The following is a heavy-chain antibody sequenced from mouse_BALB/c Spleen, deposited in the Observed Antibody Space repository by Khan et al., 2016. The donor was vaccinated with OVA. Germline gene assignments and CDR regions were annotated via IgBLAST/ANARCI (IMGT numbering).Heavy chain of an antibody. CDR1: GYTFTSYY. CDR3: TRSGCAAFAY. Sequence: QVQLQQPGAELVKPGASVKLSCKASGYTFTSYYIYWVKQRPGQGLEWIGGINPSNGDTYFNEKFESKATLTVDKSSSTAFMQVSSLTSEDSAVYYGTRSGCAAFAYWGQGTLVTVSA. J-gene: IGHJ3*01. D-gene: IGHD3-1*01. V-gene: IGHV1S81*02. CDR2: INPSNGDT.